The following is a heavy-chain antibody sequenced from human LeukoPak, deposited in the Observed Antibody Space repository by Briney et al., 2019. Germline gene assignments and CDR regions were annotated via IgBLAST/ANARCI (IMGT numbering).Heavy chain of an antibody. Sequence: GGTLRLSCAASGFTFSSYGMTWVRQAPGKGLEWVANIKKDGTETYYVDSVKGRFTVSRENAKNSLYLHMNSLRAADTAVYYCARGGYSVYFFSGDYWGQGSLVTVSS. CDR3: ARGGYSVYFFSGDY. V-gene: IGHV3-7*03. J-gene: IGHJ4*02. CDR1: GFTFSSYG. CDR2: IKKDGTET. D-gene: IGHD5/OR15-5a*01.